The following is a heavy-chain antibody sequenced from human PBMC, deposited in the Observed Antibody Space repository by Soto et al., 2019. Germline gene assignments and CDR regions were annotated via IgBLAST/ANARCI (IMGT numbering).Heavy chain of an antibody. CDR3: ARELRQYDFWSEKGMDV. CDR1: GYTFTSYG. D-gene: IGHD3-3*01. V-gene: IGHV1-18*01. Sequence: QVQLVQSGAEVKKPGASVKVSCKASGYTFTSYGISWVRQAPGQGLEWMGWISAYNGNTNYAQKLQGRVTMTTDTSTSTAYMELRSLGSDDTAVYYCARELRQYDFWSEKGMDVWGQGTTVTVSS. CDR2: ISAYNGNT. J-gene: IGHJ6*02.